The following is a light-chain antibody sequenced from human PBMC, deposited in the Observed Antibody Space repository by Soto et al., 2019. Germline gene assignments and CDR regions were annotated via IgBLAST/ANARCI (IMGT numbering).Light chain of an antibody. V-gene: IGKV1-33*01. CDR3: QQYDNLPT. J-gene: IGKJ4*01. CDR1: QDIGNY. Sequence: DIQMTQSPSSLSASVGDRVTISCQASQDIGNYLNWYQQKPGKAPKLLIYETPNMEIGVPSRFSGSGSGTDFSFSISSLQPEDIATYYCQQYDNLPTFGGGTKVDIK. CDR2: ETP.